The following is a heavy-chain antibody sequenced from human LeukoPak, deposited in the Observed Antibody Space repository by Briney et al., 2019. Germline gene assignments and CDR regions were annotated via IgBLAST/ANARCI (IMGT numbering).Heavy chain of an antibody. CDR1: GFTFSNYW. J-gene: IGHJ6*02. CDR3: ARRWKLSLDV. V-gene: IGHV3-7*01. D-gene: IGHD5-24*01. CDR2: IKEDGSVK. Sequence: QAGGSLRLSCAASGFTFSNYWMTWVRQAPGKGLEWVANIKEDGSVKYYVDSVKGRFTISRDNAKKSLYLQMNNLRGEDTAVYFCARRWKLSLDVWGQGTTVTVSS.